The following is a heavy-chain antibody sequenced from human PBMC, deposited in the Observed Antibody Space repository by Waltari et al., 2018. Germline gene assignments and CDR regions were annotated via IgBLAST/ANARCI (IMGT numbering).Heavy chain of an antibody. D-gene: IGHD6-13*01. J-gene: IGHJ4*02. CDR2: IYYSGST. CDR3: ARVGSSSIGTFDY. Sequence: QVQLQESGPGLVKPSETLSLTCTVSGGSISSYYWSWLRQPPGKGLEWIGYIYYSGSTNYNPSLKSRVTISVDTSKNQFSLKLSSVTAADTAVYYCARVGSSSIGTFDYWGQGTLVTVSS. CDR1: GGSISSYY. V-gene: IGHV4-59*01.